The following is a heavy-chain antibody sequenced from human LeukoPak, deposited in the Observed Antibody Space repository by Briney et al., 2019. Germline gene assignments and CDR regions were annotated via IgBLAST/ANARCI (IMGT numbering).Heavy chain of an antibody. CDR3: ARIGYSSSSFDY. CDR1: GFTFSSYG. J-gene: IGHJ4*02. V-gene: IGHV3-30*03. D-gene: IGHD6-6*01. Sequence: GGSLRLSCAASGFTFSSYGMHWVRQAPGKGLEWVAVISYDGSNKYYADSVKGRFTISRDNSKNSVYLQMNRLRVEDTAVYYCARIGYSSSSFDYWGQGTLVTVSS. CDR2: ISYDGSNK.